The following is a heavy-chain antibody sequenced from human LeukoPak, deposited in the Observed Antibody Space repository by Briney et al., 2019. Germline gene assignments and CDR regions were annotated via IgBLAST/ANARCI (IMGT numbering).Heavy chain of an antibody. Sequence: PSETLSLTCAVYGGSFSGYYWSWIRQPPGKGLEWIGEINHSGSTNYNPSLKSRVTISVDTSKNQFSLKLSSVTAADTAVYYCASLPTWYYYMDVWGKGTTVTVSS. J-gene: IGHJ6*03. CDR3: ASLPTWYYYMDV. V-gene: IGHV4-34*01. CDR1: GGSFSGYY. CDR2: INHSGST. D-gene: IGHD3-16*01.